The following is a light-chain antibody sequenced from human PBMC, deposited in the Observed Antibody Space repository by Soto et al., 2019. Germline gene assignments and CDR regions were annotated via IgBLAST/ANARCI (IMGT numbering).Light chain of an antibody. CDR1: QSVNHN. V-gene: IGKV3-15*01. Sequence: VMTQSPDTLSASPGERVSLSCRASQSVNHNLAWYLQKPGQAPRLLIYDKSSRAPGVPARFSGSGTGTDFTLTISRLEPEDFALYYCQQHDSLPITFGQGTRLEIK. CDR3: QQHDSLPIT. CDR2: DKS. J-gene: IGKJ5*01.